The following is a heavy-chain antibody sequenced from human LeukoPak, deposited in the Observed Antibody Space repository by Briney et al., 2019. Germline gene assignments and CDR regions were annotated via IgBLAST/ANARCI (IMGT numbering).Heavy chain of an antibody. J-gene: IGHJ4*02. D-gene: IGHD3-22*01. V-gene: IGHV5-51*01. CDR2: IYPGESDT. CDR1: GYRFTSYS. Sequence: GESLKISCKGSGYRFTSYSSGWVRQMHGKGLEWMGIIYPGESDTRYSPSFQGQVTISADKSISTAYLQWSSLKASHTAMYYCARTPNTMIAENWGQGTLVTV. CDR3: ARTPNTMIAEN.